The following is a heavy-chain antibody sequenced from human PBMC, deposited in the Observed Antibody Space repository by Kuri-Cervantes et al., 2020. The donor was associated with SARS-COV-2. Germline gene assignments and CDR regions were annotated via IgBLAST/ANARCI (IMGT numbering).Heavy chain of an antibody. CDR3: ARVGGRHYRDNNYYYGMDV. Sequence: GESLKISCATSGFTFNNYAMHWVRQTPGEGLEWVAITSFDGSNKYYAESVKGRFTISRDNSKNTVYLQMNRLTAEDTAIYYCARVGGRHYRDNNYYYGMDVWGQGTTVTVSS. CDR2: TSFDGSNK. CDR1: GFTFNNYA. V-gene: IGHV3-30-3*01. J-gene: IGHJ6*02. D-gene: IGHD1-26*01.